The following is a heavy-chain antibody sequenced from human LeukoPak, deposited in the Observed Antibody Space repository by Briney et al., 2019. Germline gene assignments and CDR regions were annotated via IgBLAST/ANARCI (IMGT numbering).Heavy chain of an antibody. V-gene: IGHV3-23*01. D-gene: IGHD2-2*01. Sequence: GGSLRLSCAASGFTVSSNYMSWVRQAPGKGLEWVSSISRSAGATYYADSVKGRFTISRDNSRNTLSLHMNSLRAEDTAVYFCAKHAGGHDLDALDIWGQGTMVTVSS. J-gene: IGHJ3*02. CDR2: ISRSAGAT. CDR3: AKHAGGHDLDALDI. CDR1: GFTVSSNY.